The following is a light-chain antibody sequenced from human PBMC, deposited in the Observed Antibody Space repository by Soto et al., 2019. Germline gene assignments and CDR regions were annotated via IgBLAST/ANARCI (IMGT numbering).Light chain of an antibody. CDR3: QQRSNWPT. Sequence: EIVLTQSPATLSLSPGERATLSCRASQSVSSYLAWYQQKPGQAPRLLIYDASNRATGIPARFSGGGSGTDFTLTISSLDPEDFAVYYCQQRSNWPTFGQGTKLEIK. J-gene: IGKJ2*01. CDR1: QSVSSY. V-gene: IGKV3-11*01. CDR2: DAS.